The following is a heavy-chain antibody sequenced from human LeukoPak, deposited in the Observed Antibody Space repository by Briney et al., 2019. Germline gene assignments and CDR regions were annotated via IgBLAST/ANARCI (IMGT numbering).Heavy chain of an antibody. CDR1: GGSISSYY. CDR3: ARESLVVAASSHSYYMDV. CDR2: IYYSGST. Sequence: PSETLSLTCTVSGGSISSYYWSWIRQPPGKGLEWIGYIYYSGSTNYNPSLKSRVTMSVDTSKNQFSLKLSSVTAADTAVYYCARESLVVAASSHSYYMDVWGKGTTVTISS. D-gene: IGHD2-15*01. V-gene: IGHV4-59*12. J-gene: IGHJ6*03.